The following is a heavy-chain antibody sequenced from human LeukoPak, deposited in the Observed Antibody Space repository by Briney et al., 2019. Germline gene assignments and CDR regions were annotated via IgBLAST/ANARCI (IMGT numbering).Heavy chain of an antibody. CDR2: ISRSSTTI. V-gene: IGHV3-48*01. Sequence: GGSLRLSCAASGFTFTYNGMNWVRQAPGKGLEWVSFISRSSTTIYYADSVKGRFTISRDNAKNSLYLLMNSLRAEDTAVYYCARAWVLANAFDIWGQGTMVTVSS. CDR1: GFTFTYNG. D-gene: IGHD2-8*02. J-gene: IGHJ3*02. CDR3: ARAWVLANAFDI.